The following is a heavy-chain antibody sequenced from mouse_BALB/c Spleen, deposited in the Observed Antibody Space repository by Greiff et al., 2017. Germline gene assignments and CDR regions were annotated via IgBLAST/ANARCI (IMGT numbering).Heavy chain of an antibody. D-gene: IGHD1-1*01. V-gene: IGHV5-4*02. CDR1: GFTFSDYY. J-gene: IGHJ2*01. Sequence: EVQLVESGGGLVKPGGSLKLSCAASGFTFSDYYMYWVRQTPEKRLEWVATISDGGSYTYYPDSVKGRFTISRDNAKNNLYLQMSSLKSEDTAMYYCARGDYYYGSSWNYFDYWGQGTTLTVSS. CDR3: ARGDYYYGSSWNYFDY. CDR2: ISDGGSYT.